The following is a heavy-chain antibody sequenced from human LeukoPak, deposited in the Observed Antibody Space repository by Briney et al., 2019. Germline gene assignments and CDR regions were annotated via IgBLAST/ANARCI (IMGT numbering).Heavy chain of an antibody. D-gene: IGHD2-2*01. Sequence: GASVKVSCKASGYIFTSYGISWVRQAPGQGLEWMGWISAYNGNTNYAQKLQGRVTMTTDTSTSTAYMELRSLRSDDTAVYYCARDARHRYCSSSSCYRGWLDPWGQGTPVTVSS. CDR2: ISAYNGNT. V-gene: IGHV1-18*01. CDR1: GYIFTSYG. J-gene: IGHJ5*02. CDR3: ARDARHRYCSSSSCYRGWLDP.